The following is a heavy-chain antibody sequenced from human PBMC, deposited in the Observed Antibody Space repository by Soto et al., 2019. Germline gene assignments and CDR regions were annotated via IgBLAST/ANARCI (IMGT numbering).Heavy chain of an antibody. D-gene: IGHD2-15*01. Sequence: GGSLRLSCTASGFTFGDYAMSWFRQAPGKGLEWVGFIRSKAYGGTTEYAASVKGRFTISRDDSKSIAYLQMNSLKTEDTAVYYCTRDLVSQYCSGGSCYSEAPYFDYWGQGTLVTVSS. J-gene: IGHJ4*02. CDR3: TRDLVSQYCSGGSCYSEAPYFDY. V-gene: IGHV3-49*03. CDR2: IRSKAYGGTT. CDR1: GFTFGDYA.